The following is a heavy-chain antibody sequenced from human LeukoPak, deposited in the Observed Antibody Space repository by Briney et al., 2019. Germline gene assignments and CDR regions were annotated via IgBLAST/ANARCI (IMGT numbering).Heavy chain of an antibody. CDR3: AREKSRYSYGYNY. CDR1: GYTFINYD. D-gene: IGHD5-18*01. Sequence: GASVKVSCKASGYTFINYDINWVRQAPGQGLEWMGWISANNGNTNYALSLKGRVTMTTDTSTSTAYMEVRSLRSDDTAVYYCAREKSRYSYGYNYWGQGTPVTVSS. CDR2: ISANNGNT. J-gene: IGHJ4*02. V-gene: IGHV1-18*01.